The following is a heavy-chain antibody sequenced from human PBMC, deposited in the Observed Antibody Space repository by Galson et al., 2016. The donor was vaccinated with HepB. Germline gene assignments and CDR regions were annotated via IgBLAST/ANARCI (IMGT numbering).Heavy chain of an antibody. CDR2: TRTKSNSYTA. D-gene: IGHD1-7*01. V-gene: IGHV3-72*01. CDR3: ARDIGNYGFPRAFDI. Sequence: SLRLSCAASGFTFSDHYMDWVRQAPGKGLEWVGRTRTKSNSYTAEYAASVKGRFTISRDVSKDSLYLQMNSLKTEDTAVYYCARDIGNYGFPRAFDIWGQGTMVTVSS. CDR1: GFTFSDHY. J-gene: IGHJ3*02.